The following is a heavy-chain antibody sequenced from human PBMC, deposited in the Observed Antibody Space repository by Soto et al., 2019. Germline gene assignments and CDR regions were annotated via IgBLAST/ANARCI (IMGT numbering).Heavy chain of an antibody. CDR1: GYTFTGYY. J-gene: IGHJ6*02. V-gene: IGHV1-2*02. Sequence: ASVKVSCKASGYTFTGYYMHWVRQAPGQGLEWMGWINPNSGGTNYAQKFQGRVTMTRDTSISTAYMELSRLRSDDTAVYYCARYGTIFGVVIMGGQEYSSYGMDVWGQGTTVTVSS. CDR2: INPNSGGT. CDR3: ARYGTIFGVVIMGGQEYSSYGMDV. D-gene: IGHD3-3*01.